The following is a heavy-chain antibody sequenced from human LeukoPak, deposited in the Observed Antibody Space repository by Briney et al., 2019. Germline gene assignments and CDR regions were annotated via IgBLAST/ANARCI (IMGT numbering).Heavy chain of an antibody. CDR1: GFTFSSYD. CDR2: IRYDGSNK. V-gene: IGHV3-30*02. CDR3: AKDRRHSDSSGYYSHDAFDI. Sequence: PGGSLRLSCAASGFTFSSYDMHWVRQAPGKGLEWVAFIRYDGSNKDYADSVKGRFTISRDNSKNTLLLQMNSLRAEDTAVYYCAKDRRHSDSSGYYSHDAFDIWGQGTTVTVSS. D-gene: IGHD3-22*01. J-gene: IGHJ3*02.